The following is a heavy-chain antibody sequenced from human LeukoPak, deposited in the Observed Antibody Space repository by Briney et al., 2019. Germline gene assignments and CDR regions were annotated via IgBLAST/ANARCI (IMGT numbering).Heavy chain of an antibody. Sequence: SETLSLTCTVSGGSISGYYWGWIRQPPGKGLEWIGSIYHSGSTYYNPSLKSRVTISVDTSKNQFSLKLSSVTAADTAVYYCARHDYGDYVYARAFDYWGQGTLVTVSS. CDR3: ARHDYGDYVYARAFDY. CDR1: GGSISGYY. J-gene: IGHJ4*02. D-gene: IGHD4-17*01. CDR2: IYHSGST. V-gene: IGHV4-38-2*02.